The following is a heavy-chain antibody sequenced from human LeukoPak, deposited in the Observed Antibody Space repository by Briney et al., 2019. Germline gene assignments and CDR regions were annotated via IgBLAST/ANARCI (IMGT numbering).Heavy chain of an antibody. J-gene: IGHJ3*02. Sequence: GASVKVSCKASGYTFTSYAMNWVRQAPGQGLEWMGWINTNTGNPTYAQGFTGRFVFSLDTSVSTAYLQISSLKAEDTAVYYCARRSAYVVPAADDAFDIWGQGTMVTVSS. CDR1: GYTFTSYA. CDR3: ARRSAYVVPAADDAFDI. V-gene: IGHV7-4-1*02. D-gene: IGHD2-2*01. CDR2: INTNTGNP.